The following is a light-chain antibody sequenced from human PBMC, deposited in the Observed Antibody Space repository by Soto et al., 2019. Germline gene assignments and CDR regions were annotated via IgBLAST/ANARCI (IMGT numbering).Light chain of an antibody. CDR1: SSDVGGYNY. CDR2: EVS. Sequence: QSALTQPPSASGSPGQSVTISCTGTSSDVGGYNYVSWYQQHPDKAPKLMIYEVSQRPSGVPDRFSGSKSGNTASLTVSGLQAEDEADYYCSSYAGNANYVFGTGTKLTVL. CDR3: SSYAGNANYV. J-gene: IGLJ1*01. V-gene: IGLV2-8*01.